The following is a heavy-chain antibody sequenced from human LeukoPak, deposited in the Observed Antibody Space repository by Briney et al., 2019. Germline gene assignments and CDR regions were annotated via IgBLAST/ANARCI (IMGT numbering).Heavy chain of an antibody. CDR3: ARASNASSAAP. D-gene: IGHD2-8*01. Sequence: KPGGSLRLSCAASGFTFSRYSMTWVRQAPGQGREWVSSIGSSSSDIYYADSGKCRLTTSRHNTKPSLSLQMNSLRAQHTTVSYFARASNASSAAPWGEGTLGSVSS. J-gene: IGHJ5*02. CDR1: GFTFSRYS. V-gene: IGHV3-21*04. CDR2: IGSSSSDI.